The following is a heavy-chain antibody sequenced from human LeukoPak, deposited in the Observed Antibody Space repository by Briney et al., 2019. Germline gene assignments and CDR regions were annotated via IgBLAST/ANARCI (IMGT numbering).Heavy chain of an antibody. D-gene: IGHD3-3*01. Sequence: LSGESLRLSCTASGFTFNDYWMTWVRQTPGKGLEWLANINEDGSAKNYVDSVKGRFTISRDNAVNSLYLQMNSLRAEDTAMYYCARDSRMNYYASWGRGTLVTVSS. V-gene: IGHV3-7*01. CDR3: ARDSRMNYYAS. CDR1: GFTFNDYW. CDR2: INEDGSAK. J-gene: IGHJ5*02.